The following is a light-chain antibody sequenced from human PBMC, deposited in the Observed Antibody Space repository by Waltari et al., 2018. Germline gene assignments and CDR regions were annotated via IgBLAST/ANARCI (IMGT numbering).Light chain of an antibody. CDR1: SSDVGGYNY. Sequence: QSALTQPASVSGSPGQSITISCTGTSSDVGGYNYVSWYQQHPGKAPKLMIYDVGKRASGVANRFSGYKSGNTASLTIPGLQAEDEADYYCSSYTSSSTSRYVFGTGTKVTVL. CDR2: DVG. J-gene: IGLJ1*01. CDR3: SSYTSSSTSRYV. V-gene: IGLV2-14*01.